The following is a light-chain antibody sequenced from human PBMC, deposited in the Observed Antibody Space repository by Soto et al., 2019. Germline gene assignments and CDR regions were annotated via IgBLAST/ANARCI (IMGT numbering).Light chain of an antibody. V-gene: IGKV1-5*03. CDR1: QSISIW. CDR3: KQLTHCSWT. CDR2: KAS. J-gene: IGKJ1*01. Sequence: DIQMTQSPSTLSASVGDRVTITCRASQSISIWLAWYQQKPGKATTRLIYKASTLKSGVPSRFSGSGSGTEFTLTISSLQPDDFATYYCKQLTHCSWTFGQGTKVEIK.